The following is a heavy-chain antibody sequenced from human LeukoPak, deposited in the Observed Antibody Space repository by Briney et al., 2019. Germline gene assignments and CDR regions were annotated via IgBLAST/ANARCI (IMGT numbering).Heavy chain of an antibody. CDR3: ARASSYFDY. V-gene: IGHV3-7*03. CDR2: MNPDGSEK. Sequence: PGGSLRLSCAASGFTFSSYWMSWVRQAPGKGLEWVANMNPDGSEKYFLDSVKGRFTISRDNAKNSLYLQMNSLRAEDTAVYYCARASSYFDYWGQGTLVTVSS. CDR1: GFTFSSYW. J-gene: IGHJ4*02. D-gene: IGHD6-19*01.